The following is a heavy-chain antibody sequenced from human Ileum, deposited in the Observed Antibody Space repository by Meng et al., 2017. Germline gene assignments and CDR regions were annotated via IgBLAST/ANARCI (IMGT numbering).Heavy chain of an antibody. Sequence: QVQLQEAGPGLVKPSETLSLTCAVSGGSIESNNWWTWIRQPPGQGLEWIGEVYHSGSTHYNPSLQSRVTISIDNSKSRFSLSLNSVTAADTAIYYCARADYVRYFDLWGRGTLVTVSS. CDR1: GGSIESNNW. CDR2: VYHSGST. CDR3: ARADYVRYFDL. D-gene: IGHD3-10*02. V-gene: IGHV4-4*02. J-gene: IGHJ2*01.